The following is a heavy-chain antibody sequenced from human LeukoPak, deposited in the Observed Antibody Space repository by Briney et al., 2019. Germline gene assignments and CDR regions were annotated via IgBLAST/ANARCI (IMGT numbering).Heavy chain of an antibody. CDR3: AKDKDIVVVRSTYDY. Sequence: GGSLRLSCAASGFTFSSYSMNWVRQAPGKGLEWVSSISSSSSYIYYADSVKGRFTISRDNAKNSLYLQMNSLRAEDTAVYYCAKDKDIVVVRSTYDYWGQGTLVTVSS. CDR1: GFTFSSYS. J-gene: IGHJ4*02. CDR2: ISSSSSYI. V-gene: IGHV3-21*01. D-gene: IGHD2-15*01.